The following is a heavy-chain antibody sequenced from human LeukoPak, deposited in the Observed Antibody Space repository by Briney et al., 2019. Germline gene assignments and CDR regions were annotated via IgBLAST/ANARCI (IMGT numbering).Heavy chain of an antibody. CDR3: ARDYKPSIAVAGTRRGY. CDR2: IKQDGSEK. D-gene: IGHD6-19*01. V-gene: IGHV3-7*01. Sequence: QTGGSLRLSCAASGFTFSSYWMSWVRQAPGKGLEWVANIKQDGSEKYYVDSVKGRFTISRDNAKNSLYLQMNSLRAEDTAVYYCARDYKPSIAVAGTRRGYWGQGTLVTVSS. CDR1: GFTFSSYW. J-gene: IGHJ4*02.